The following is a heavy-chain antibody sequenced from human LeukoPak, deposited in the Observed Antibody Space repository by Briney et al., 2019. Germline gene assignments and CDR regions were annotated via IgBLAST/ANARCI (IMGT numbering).Heavy chain of an antibody. J-gene: IGHJ3*02. CDR2: IYSSGST. V-gene: IGHV4-4*07. CDR1: GGSISSYY. CDR3: ARVRQHYYENSGYYYDHAFDI. D-gene: IGHD3-22*01. Sequence: SETLSLTCTVSGGSISSYYWSWIRQPAGKRLEWIGRIYSSGSTNYNPSLKSRVTMSVDTSKNQFSLKLSSVTAADTAVYYCARVRQHYYENSGYYYDHAFDIWGQGTMVTVSS.